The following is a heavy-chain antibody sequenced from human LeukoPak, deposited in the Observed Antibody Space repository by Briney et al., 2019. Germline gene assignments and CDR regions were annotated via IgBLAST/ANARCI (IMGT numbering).Heavy chain of an antibody. Sequence: ASVKVSCKASGYTFTSYAMNWVRQAPGQGLEWMGWINTNTGNPTYAQGFTGRFVFSLDTSVSTAYLQISSLKAEDTAVYYCARSRRYCISTSCSPPYFDFWGQGTLVTVSS. V-gene: IGHV7-4-1*02. CDR3: ARSRRYCISTSCSPPYFDF. CDR2: INTNTGNP. J-gene: IGHJ4*02. CDR1: GYTFTSYA. D-gene: IGHD2-2*01.